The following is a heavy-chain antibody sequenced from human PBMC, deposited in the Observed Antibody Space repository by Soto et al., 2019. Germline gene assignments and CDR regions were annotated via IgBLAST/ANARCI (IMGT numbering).Heavy chain of an antibody. CDR3: ARARLGATGDY. D-gene: IGHD1-26*01. Sequence: VASVKVSCKASGYTFTSYGISWVRQAPGQGLEWMGWIGAYNGKTNNAQKLQGRVTMTTDTSTSTAYMELRSLRSDDTAVYYCARARLGATGDYWGEGTLVTVSS. CDR2: IGAYNGKT. CDR1: GYTFTSYG. V-gene: IGHV1-18*01. J-gene: IGHJ4*02.